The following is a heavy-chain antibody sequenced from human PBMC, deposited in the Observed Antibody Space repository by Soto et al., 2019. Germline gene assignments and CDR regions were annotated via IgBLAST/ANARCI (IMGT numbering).Heavy chain of an antibody. Sequence: SGGSLRLSCAASGFIFGGYGMSWVRLAPGRGLEWVSGINWNGGSTTYGDSVKGRFTISRDNAKNSLYLQMNSLRAEDTALYYCARDAGYYDSSASGTFDIWGQGTMVTVSS. CDR1: GFIFGGYG. CDR3: ARDAGYYDSSASGTFDI. D-gene: IGHD3-22*01. V-gene: IGHV3-20*04. J-gene: IGHJ3*02. CDR2: INWNGGST.